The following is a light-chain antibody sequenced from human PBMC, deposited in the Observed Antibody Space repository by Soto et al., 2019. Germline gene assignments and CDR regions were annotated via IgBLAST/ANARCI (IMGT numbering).Light chain of an antibody. V-gene: IGLV2-14*03. Sequence: QSVLTQPASVSGSPGQSITISCTGTSSDVGGYNYVSWYQHYPGTAPKLMIYDVSNRPSGVSNRFSGSKSGNTASLTISGLQAEDEADYYCSSYTSSSPYVFGSGTKVTVL. CDR3: SSYTSSSPYV. CDR2: DVS. CDR1: SSDVGGYNY. J-gene: IGLJ1*01.